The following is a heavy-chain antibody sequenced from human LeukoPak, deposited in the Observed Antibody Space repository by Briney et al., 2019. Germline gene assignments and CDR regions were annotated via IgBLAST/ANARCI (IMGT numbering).Heavy chain of an antibody. CDR3: ARQQNMVRAMKIDY. CDR2: IIPLFDRT. D-gene: IGHD3-10*01. Sequence: SVKVSCKASGGSFTSYAISWIGQAPGQGLEWVGGIIPLFDRTTYAPGFQGRVTITADQATSTPYMELSGPTSEDPAVYYCARQQNMVRAMKIDYWGQGPLVTLPS. J-gene: IGHJ4*02. V-gene: IGHV1-69*01. CDR1: GGSFTSYA.